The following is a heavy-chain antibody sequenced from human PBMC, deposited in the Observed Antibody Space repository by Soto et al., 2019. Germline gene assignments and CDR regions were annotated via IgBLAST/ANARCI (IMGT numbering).Heavy chain of an antibody. D-gene: IGHD3-10*01. CDR1: GFTFTSSA. J-gene: IGHJ4*02. CDR2: IVVGSGNT. V-gene: IGHV1-58*01. CDR3: AAGYRFGELFFDY. Sequence: SVKVSCKASGFTFTSSAVQWVRQARGQRLEWIGWIVVGSGNTNYAQKFQERVTITRDMSTSTAYMELSSLRSEDTAVYYCAAGYRFGELFFDYWGQGTLVTVSS.